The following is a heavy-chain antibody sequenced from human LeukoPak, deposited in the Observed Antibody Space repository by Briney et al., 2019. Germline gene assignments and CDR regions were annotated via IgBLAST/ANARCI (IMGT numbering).Heavy chain of an antibody. V-gene: IGHV3-11*04. D-gene: IGHD6-13*01. J-gene: IGHJ3*02. CDR2: ISSSGSTI. CDR1: GFTFSDYY. CDR3: AFLAAADAFDI. Sequence: GGSLRLSCAASGFTFSDYYMSWIRQAPGKGLEWVSYISSSGSTIYYADSVKGRFTISRDNSKNTLYLQMNSLRAEDTAVYYCAFLAAADAFDIWGQGTMVTVSS.